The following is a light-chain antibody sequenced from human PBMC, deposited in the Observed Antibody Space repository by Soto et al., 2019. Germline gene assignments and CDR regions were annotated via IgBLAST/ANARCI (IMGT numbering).Light chain of an antibody. CDR2: DAS. V-gene: IGKV3D-20*01. CDR1: QSVSSSY. CDR3: QQYGSSPPIT. J-gene: IGKJ5*01. Sequence: EIVLTQSPATLSLSPGERATLSCGASQSVSSSYLAWYQQKPGLAPRLLIYDASSRATGIPDRFSGSGSGRVSALTISRLEPEDFAVYYCQQYGSSPPITFGQGTRLEIK.